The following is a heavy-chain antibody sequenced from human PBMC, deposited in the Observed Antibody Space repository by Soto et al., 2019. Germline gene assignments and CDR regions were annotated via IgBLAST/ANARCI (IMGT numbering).Heavy chain of an antibody. CDR2: ISGDSGRT. D-gene: IGHD2-21*02. CDR3: AVTPNCGRDCSAASYWYFDI. CDR1: GLTFGNYA. J-gene: IGHJ2*01. V-gene: IGHV3-23*01. Sequence: EVQLLESGGGLVQPGGSVRLSCAASGLTFGNYAMSWVRQAPGKGLEWVSAISGDSGRTYYADSVKDRFTISRDNSKNTLYLQMNTLRAEDTAVYYCAVTPNCGRDCSAASYWYFDIWGRGTLVTVSS.